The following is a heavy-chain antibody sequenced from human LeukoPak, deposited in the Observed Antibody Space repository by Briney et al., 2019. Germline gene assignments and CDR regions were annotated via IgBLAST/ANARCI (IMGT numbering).Heavy chain of an antibody. CDR1: GYSFTSCW. J-gene: IGHJ6*03. Sequence: GESLKISCKGSGYSFTSCWIGWVRQMPGKGLEWMGIIYPGDSDTRYSPSFQGQVTISADKSISTAYVQWSSLKASDTAMYYCARHRGGYSYGYDYYYYYMDVWGKGTTVTVSS. D-gene: IGHD5-18*01. CDR3: ARHRGGYSYGYDYYYYYMDV. CDR2: IYPGDSDT. V-gene: IGHV5-51*01.